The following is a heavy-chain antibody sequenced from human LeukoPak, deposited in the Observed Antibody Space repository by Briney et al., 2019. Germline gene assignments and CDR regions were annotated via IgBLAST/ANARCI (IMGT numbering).Heavy chain of an antibody. V-gene: IGHV3-21*01. Sequence: PGGSLRLSCAASGFTFTSYNMNWVRQAPGKGLEWVSSISSSSSYIYYADSVKGRFTISRDNAKNSLYLQMNSLRAEDTAVYYCARGSSGRAFDIWGQGTMVTVSS. D-gene: IGHD6-25*01. J-gene: IGHJ3*02. CDR3: ARGSSGRAFDI. CDR2: ISSSSSYI. CDR1: GFTFTSYN.